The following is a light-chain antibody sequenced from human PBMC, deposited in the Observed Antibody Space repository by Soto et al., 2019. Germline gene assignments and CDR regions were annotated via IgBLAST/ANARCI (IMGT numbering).Light chain of an antibody. CDR3: QQSSSTPEYT. CDR1: QSISNY. V-gene: IGKV1-39*01. CDR2: AAS. J-gene: IGKJ3*01. Sequence: DIQMTQSPSSLSASVGDRVTITCRASQSISNYLNWYQHKPGKVPKLLIYAASSLQSEVPSRFSGSGSGTDFTLTISSLQPEDFATYYCQQSSSTPEYTFGTGTKVD.